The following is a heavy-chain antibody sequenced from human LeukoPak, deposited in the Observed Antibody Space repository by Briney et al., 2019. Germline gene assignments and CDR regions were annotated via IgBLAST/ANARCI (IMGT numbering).Heavy chain of an antibody. Sequence: SETLSLTCTVSGVSISSYYWSWIRQPPGKGLEWIGYIYYSGSTNYNPSLKSRVTISVDTSKNQFSLKLSSVTAADTAVYYCASSTSYYDSSGYLADYWGQGTLVTVSS. D-gene: IGHD3-22*01. J-gene: IGHJ4*02. CDR3: ASSTSYYDSSGYLADY. CDR2: IYYSGST. V-gene: IGHV4-59*08. CDR1: GVSISSYY.